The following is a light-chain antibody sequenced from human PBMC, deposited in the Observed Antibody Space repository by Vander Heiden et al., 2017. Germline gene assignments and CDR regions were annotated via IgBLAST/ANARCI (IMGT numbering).Light chain of an antibody. CDR2: EVN. Sequence: QSALTQPPSASRSPGQSVTISCTGTTRDIGGYNYVSWYQQYPGKAPKLMIYEVNRRPSGVPDRFSGSKSGNTASLTVSGLQAEDEADYYCFSYAGGSVVFGGGTKLTVL. J-gene: IGLJ2*01. CDR3: FSYAGGSVV. CDR1: TRDIGGYNY. V-gene: IGLV2-8*01.